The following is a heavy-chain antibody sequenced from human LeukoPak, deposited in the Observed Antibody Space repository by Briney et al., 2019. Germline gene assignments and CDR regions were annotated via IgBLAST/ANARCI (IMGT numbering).Heavy chain of an antibody. V-gene: IGHV1-2*02. D-gene: IGHD3-16*02. CDR2: INPNSGGT. CDR3: ARPMITFGGVIAQYDY. CDR1: GYTFTGYY. J-gene: IGHJ4*02. Sequence: ASVTVSCKASGYTFTGYYMHWVRQAPGQGLEWMGWINPNSGGTNYAQKFQGRVTMTRDTSISTAYMELSRLRSDDTAVYYCARPMITFGGVIAQYDYWGQGTLVTVSS.